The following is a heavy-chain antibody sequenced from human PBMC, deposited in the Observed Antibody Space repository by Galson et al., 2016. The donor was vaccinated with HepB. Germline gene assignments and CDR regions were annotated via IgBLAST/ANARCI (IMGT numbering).Heavy chain of an antibody. J-gene: IGHJ4*02. CDR1: GDSVSSHYVA. CDR2: TYYRSKWND. CDR3: ARGRNSAFDY. V-gene: IGHV6-1*01. Sequence: CAISGDSVSSHYVAWNWIRQSPSRGLEWLGRTYYRSKWNDDYAESVKSRISINPDTSKNQFALQLHSVTPADTAVYYCARGRNSAFDYWGQGTLVTVSS. D-gene: IGHD1-7*01.